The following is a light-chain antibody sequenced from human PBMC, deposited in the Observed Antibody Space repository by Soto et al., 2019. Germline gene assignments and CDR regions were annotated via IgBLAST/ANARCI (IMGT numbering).Light chain of an antibody. CDR1: ESVSSSY. CDR2: GAS. Sequence: EIVLTQSPGILSKYPGESATLSCRASESVSSSYLAWYQHKPGQAPRLLIYGASSRATGIPDRISGRGSGTDFTLTISRLEPEDFAIYYCQHYDTSPPKYTFGQGTRLEIK. J-gene: IGKJ5*01. CDR3: QHYDTSPPKYT. V-gene: IGKV3-20*01.